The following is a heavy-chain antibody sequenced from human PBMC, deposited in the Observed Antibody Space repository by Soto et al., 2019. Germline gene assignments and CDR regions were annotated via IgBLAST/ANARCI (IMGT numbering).Heavy chain of an antibody. CDR3: ARGLDDYYYYYGMDV. Sequence: SETLSLTCAVYGGSFIGYYWSWIRQPPGKGLEWIGEINHSGSTNYNPSLKSRVTISVDTSKNQFSLKLSSVTAADTAVYYCARGLDDYYYYYGMDVWGQGTTVTVSS. CDR2: INHSGST. D-gene: IGHD1-1*01. J-gene: IGHJ6*02. CDR1: GGSFIGYY. V-gene: IGHV4-34*01.